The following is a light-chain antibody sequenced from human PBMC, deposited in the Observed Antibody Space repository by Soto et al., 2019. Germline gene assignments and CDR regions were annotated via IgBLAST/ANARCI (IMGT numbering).Light chain of an antibody. CDR3: QQRYNWPPT. Sequence: EIVLSQSPAILSLSPGDRATLSCRATQTVSSFLAWYQQKPGQAPRLLIYDTSNKDTGVPAKFSASRSGTDFPLTISNLEPEDFAVYFCQQRYNWPPTFGQGTKLEIK. J-gene: IGKJ2*01. CDR1: QTVSSF. V-gene: IGKV3-11*01. CDR2: DTS.